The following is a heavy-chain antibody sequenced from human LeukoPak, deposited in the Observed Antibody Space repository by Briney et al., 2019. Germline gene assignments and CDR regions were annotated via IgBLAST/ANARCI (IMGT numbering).Heavy chain of an antibody. D-gene: IGHD3/OR15-3a*01. V-gene: IGHV4-38-2*02. J-gene: IGHJ5*02. CDR3: ARDGLKNLYNWFDP. Sequence: SETLSLTCTVSGYSISSGYYWGWIRQPPGKGLEWIGSIYHSGSTYYNPSLKSRVTISVDTSKNQFSLKLSSATAADTAVYYCARDGLKNLYNWFDPWGQGTLVTVSS. CDR1: GYSISSGYY. CDR2: IYHSGST.